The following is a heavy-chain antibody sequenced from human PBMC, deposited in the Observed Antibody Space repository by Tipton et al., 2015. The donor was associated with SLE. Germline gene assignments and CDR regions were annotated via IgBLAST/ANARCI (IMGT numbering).Heavy chain of an antibody. Sequence: TLSLTCSVSGGSISAYYWSWIRQPPGKGLEWIGYIYYSGSTNYNPALKSRVTISVDTSKNQFSLKLSSVTAADTAVYYCARHKMDFWSGYGYYYGMDVWGQETKVTVSS. V-gene: IGHV4-59*08. CDR3: ARHKMDFWSGYGYYYGMDV. CDR1: GGSISAYY. D-gene: IGHD3-3*01. CDR2: IYYSGST. J-gene: IGHJ6*02.